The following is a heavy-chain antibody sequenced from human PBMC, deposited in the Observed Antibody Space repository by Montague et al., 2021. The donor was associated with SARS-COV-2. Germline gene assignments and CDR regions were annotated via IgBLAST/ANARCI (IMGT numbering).Heavy chain of an antibody. CDR3: ARGIGYSQFDC. D-gene: IGHD2-15*01. CDR2: INPNSGDT. CDR1: GYTFTGYY. J-gene: IGHJ4*02. V-gene: IGHV1-2*02. Sequence: LVKVSCKASGYTFTGYYMHWVRQAPGQGLGWMGWINPNSGDTNYAQKFQGRVTMTRDTSISTAYMDLSRLRSDDTAVYHCARGIGYSQFDCWGQGTLVTVAS.